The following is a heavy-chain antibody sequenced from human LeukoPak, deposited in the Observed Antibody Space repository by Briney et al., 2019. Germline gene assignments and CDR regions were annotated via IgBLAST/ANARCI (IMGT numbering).Heavy chain of an antibody. CDR2: VSWNGGST. Sequence: PGGSLRLSCAASGFTFDDYTMHWVRQAPGKGLEWVSLVSWNGGSTYYADSVQGRFTISRDNSRNSLYLQMNSLRTEDTGFYYCAKDKGVSLWFGAFDYWGQGTLVTVSS. V-gene: IGHV3-43*01. J-gene: IGHJ4*02. CDR3: AKDKGVSLWFGAFDY. D-gene: IGHD3-10*01. CDR1: GFTFDDYT.